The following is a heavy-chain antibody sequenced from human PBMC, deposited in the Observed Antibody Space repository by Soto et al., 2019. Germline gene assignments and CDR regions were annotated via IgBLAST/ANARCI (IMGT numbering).Heavy chain of an antibody. J-gene: IGHJ6*02. Sequence: GGSLRLSCAASGFTFSSYGVHWVRQAPGKGLEWVAVISYDGSNKHYADSVKGRFTISRDNSKTTLYLQMNSLRAEDTAVYYCVRVRYSSGWMGYDYYYGVDVWGQGTTVTVSS. CDR3: VRVRYSSGWMGYDYYYGVDV. V-gene: IGHV3-30-3*01. CDR1: GFTFSSYG. CDR2: ISYDGSNK. D-gene: IGHD6-19*01.